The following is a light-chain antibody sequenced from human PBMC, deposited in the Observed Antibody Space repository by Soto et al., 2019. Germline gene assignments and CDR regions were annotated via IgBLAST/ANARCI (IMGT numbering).Light chain of an antibody. CDR2: EVS. CDR1: SSYVGGYNY. J-gene: IGLJ1*01. CDR3: SSYTSSSTYV. Sequence: HSALTRPASVSGSPGQSITISCTGTSSYVGGYNYVSWYQQHPRKPPKLMIYEVSNRPSGVSNRFSASKSGNTASLTISGLQAEDEADYYCSSYTSSSTYVFGTGTKVTVL. V-gene: IGLV2-14*01.